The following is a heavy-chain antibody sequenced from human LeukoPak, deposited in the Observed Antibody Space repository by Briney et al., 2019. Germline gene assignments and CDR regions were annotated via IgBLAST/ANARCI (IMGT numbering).Heavy chain of an antibody. V-gene: IGHV3-21*01. CDR2: IGSTGAYI. Sequence: GGSLRLSCAASGFIFSSYSMNWVRQAPVKGLEWLSSIGSTGAYIFYADSVKGRFTISRDNAKNSLYLQMNSLRAEDTAVYYCARDRCELLRSVDYWGQGTLVTVSS. J-gene: IGHJ4*02. CDR1: GFIFSSYS. D-gene: IGHD2-15*01. CDR3: ARDRCELLRSVDY.